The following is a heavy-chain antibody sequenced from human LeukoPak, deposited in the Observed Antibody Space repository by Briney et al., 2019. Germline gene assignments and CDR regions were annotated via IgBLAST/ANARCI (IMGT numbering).Heavy chain of an antibody. Sequence: PGGSLRLSXAASGFSFSNYGMHWVRQAPGKGLEWVAFVRYDGSDQYYADSVKGRFTISRDNSKNTLYLQMNSLRAEDTAVYYCAKGSFYCSNSCPQYYYYMDVWGKGTTVTVSS. D-gene: IGHD2-2*01. J-gene: IGHJ6*03. CDR2: VRYDGSDQ. CDR1: GFSFSNYG. V-gene: IGHV3-30*02. CDR3: AKGSFYCSNSCPQYYYYMDV.